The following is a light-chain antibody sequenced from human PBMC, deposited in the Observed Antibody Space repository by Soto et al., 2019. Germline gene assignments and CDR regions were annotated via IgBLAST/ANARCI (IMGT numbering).Light chain of an antibody. CDR2: EVT. CDR3: SSYTSSNTLV. Sequence: QSALTQPASVSGSPGQSITISCTGGSRDIGGYNYVSWFQQHPGKAPKLMIYEVTTRPSGVSNRFSGSKSGSTASLTISGLQAEDEADYYCSSYTSSNTLVFGTGTKLTVL. J-gene: IGLJ1*01. V-gene: IGLV2-14*01. CDR1: SRDIGGYNY.